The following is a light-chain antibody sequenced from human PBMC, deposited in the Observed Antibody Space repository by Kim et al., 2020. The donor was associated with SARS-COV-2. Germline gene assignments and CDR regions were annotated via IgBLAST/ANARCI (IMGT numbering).Light chain of an antibody. CDR3: QVWDSSSDHPV. J-gene: IGLJ3*02. Sequence: PGKTARITCGGNNIGRKSGHWYQQKPGQAPVLVIYYDSDRPSGIPERFSGSNSGNTATLTISRVEAGDEADYYCQVWDSSSDHPVFGGGTQLTVL. V-gene: IGLV3-21*04. CDR2: YDS. CDR1: NIGRKS.